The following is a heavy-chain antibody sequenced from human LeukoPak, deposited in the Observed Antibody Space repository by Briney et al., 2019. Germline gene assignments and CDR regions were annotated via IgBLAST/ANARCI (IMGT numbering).Heavy chain of an antibody. D-gene: IGHD1-1*01. V-gene: IGHV3-7*01. CDR1: RFTFSRYW. CDR2: IKEDGSEN. Sequence: GGSLRLSCAASRFTFSRYWMTWVRQAPGKGLEWVANIKEDGSENSYVESVKGRFTISRDNAKNSLHLQLNSLRAEDTAVYFCARQRYSDYWGQGTLVTVSS. J-gene: IGHJ4*02. CDR3: ARQRYSDY.